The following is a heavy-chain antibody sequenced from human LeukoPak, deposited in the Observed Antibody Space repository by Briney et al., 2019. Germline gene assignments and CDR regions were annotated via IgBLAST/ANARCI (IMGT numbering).Heavy chain of an antibody. D-gene: IGHD6-19*01. CDR1: GGSFSIYA. CDR2: SIPIFGTA. V-gene: IGHV1-69*13. Sequence: SVKVSCKSSGGSFSIYAISWVRQPPGQGLELMGGSIPIFGTANYAHKFQGIVTITADESTNTAYRELRSLRSENTAVYYCARDSGAVAGKGFDYWDQGTLVTVSS. J-gene: IGHJ4*02. CDR3: ARDSGAVAGKGFDY.